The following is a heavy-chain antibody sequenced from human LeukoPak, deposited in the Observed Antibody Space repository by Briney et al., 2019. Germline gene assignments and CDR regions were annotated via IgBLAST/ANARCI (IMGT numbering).Heavy chain of an antibody. D-gene: IGHD3-10*01. V-gene: IGHV3-7*01. CDR2: IRKDGGDI. J-gene: IGHJ4*02. Sequence: GRSLRLSCVASGLSFGSYWMDWVRQAPGKGLEGGANIRKDGGDIHYVDSVKGRFTISRDHAKNSVYLQMHSLRAEDTAMSYCARDAFGDFSYWGQGILVTVSS. CDR1: GLSFGSYW. CDR3: ARDAFGDFSY.